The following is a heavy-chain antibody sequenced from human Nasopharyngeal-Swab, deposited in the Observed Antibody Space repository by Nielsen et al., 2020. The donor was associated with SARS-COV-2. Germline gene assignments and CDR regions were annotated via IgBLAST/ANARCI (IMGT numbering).Heavy chain of an antibody. D-gene: IGHD2-2*01. V-gene: IGHV1-8*03. Sequence: ASVKVSCKASGYTFTSYDINWVRQATGQGLEWMGWMNPSSGNTGYAQKFQGRVTITRNTSISTAYMELSSLRSEDTAVYYCARSGVVVPAAFYDYGMDVWGQGTTVTVSS. J-gene: IGHJ6*02. CDR2: MNPSSGNT. CDR1: GYTFTSYD. CDR3: ARSGVVVPAAFYDYGMDV.